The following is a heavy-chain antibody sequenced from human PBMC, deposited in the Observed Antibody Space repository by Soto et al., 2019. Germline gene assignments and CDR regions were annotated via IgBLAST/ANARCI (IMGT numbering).Heavy chain of an antibody. D-gene: IGHD3-3*01. CDR1: GGSVSSGSYY. Sequence: LSLTCTVSGGSVSSGSYYWSWIRQPPGKGLEWIGYIYYSGSTNYNPSLKSRVTISVDTSKNQFSLKLSSVTAADTAVYYCARRVGYDFWSGYYTVYFDYWGQGTLVTVSS. J-gene: IGHJ4*02. CDR3: ARRVGYDFWSGYYTVYFDY. V-gene: IGHV4-61*01. CDR2: IYYSGST.